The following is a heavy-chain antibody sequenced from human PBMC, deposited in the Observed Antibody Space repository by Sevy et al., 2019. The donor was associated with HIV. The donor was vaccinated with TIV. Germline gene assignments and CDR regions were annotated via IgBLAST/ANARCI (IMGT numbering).Heavy chain of an antibody. J-gene: IGHJ4*02. CDR1: GFTFSSYW. V-gene: IGHV3-7*04. CDR3: ARGYSNLRGYSYGTYYFDY. D-gene: IGHD5-18*01. CDR2: IKQDGSEK. Sequence: GGSLRLSCAASGFTFSSYWMRWVRQAPGKGLEWVANIKQDGSEKYYVDSVKGRFTISRDNAKNSLYLQMNSLRAEDTAVYYCARGYSNLRGYSYGTYYFDYWGQGTLVTVSS.